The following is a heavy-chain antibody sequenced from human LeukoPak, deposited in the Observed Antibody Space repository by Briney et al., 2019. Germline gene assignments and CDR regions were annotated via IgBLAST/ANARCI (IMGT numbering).Heavy chain of an antibody. J-gene: IGHJ4*02. D-gene: IGHD3-22*01. CDR2: IIPIFGTA. V-gene: IGHV1-69*13. CDR1: GYTFSSYA. CDR3: ARGRSDSSGYYYEYVY. Sequence: SVKVSCKASGYTFSSYAISWVRQAPGQGLEWMGGIIPIFGTANYAQKFQGRVTITADESTSTAYMELSSLRSEDTAVYYCARGRSDSSGYYYEYVYWGQGTLVTVSS.